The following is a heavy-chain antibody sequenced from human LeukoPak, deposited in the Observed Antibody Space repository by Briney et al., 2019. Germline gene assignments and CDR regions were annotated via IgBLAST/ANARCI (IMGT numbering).Heavy chain of an antibody. Sequence: GASVKVSCKASGGTFSSYAISWVRQAPGQGLEWVGGIIPIFGTANYAQKFQGRVTITTDESTSTAYMELSSLRSEDTAVYYCAREDGYNFKNYMDVWGKGTTVTVSS. V-gene: IGHV1-69*05. J-gene: IGHJ6*03. CDR2: IIPIFGTA. D-gene: IGHD5-24*01. CDR1: GGTFSSYA. CDR3: AREDGYNFKNYMDV.